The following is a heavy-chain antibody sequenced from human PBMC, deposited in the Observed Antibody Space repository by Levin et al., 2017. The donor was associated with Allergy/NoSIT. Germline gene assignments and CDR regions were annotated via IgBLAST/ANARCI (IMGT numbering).Heavy chain of an antibody. CDR1: GFTFSKAW. Sequence: GGSLRLSCAASGFTFSKAWMSWVRQAPGKGLEWVGRIKSKTDGGTTDYAAPVKGRFTIPRDDSKNTLYLQMNSLKTEDTAVYYCTTTYYGSGSEYDYWGQGTLVTVSS. D-gene: IGHD3-10*01. CDR2: IKSKTDGGTT. V-gene: IGHV3-15*01. J-gene: IGHJ4*02. CDR3: TTTYYGSGSEYDY.